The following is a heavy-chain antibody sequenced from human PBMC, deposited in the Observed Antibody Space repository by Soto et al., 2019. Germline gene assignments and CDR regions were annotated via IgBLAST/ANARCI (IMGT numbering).Heavy chain of an antibody. D-gene: IGHD3-16*02. V-gene: IGHV5-51*01. J-gene: IGHJ6*02. CDR1: GYSFTSYW. CDR3: ARHYVWGSYRYPLLLYSGMDV. CDR2: IYAGDSDT. Sequence: GESLKISCKGSGYSFTSYWIGWVRQMPGKGLEWMGIIYAGDSDTRYSPSFQGRVTTSADKSISTAYLQWSSLKASDTAMYSCARHYVWGSYRYPLLLYSGMDVWGQGTTVTVSS.